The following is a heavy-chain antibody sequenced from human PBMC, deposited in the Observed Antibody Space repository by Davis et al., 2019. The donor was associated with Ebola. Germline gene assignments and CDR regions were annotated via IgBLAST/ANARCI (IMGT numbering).Heavy chain of an antibody. V-gene: IGHV3-7*01. CDR2: IKQDGSEK. D-gene: IGHD6-19*01. J-gene: IGHJ4*02. Sequence: GESLKISCAASGFTFSSYWMCWVRQAPGKGLEWVANIKQDGSEKYYVDSVKGRFTISRDNAKNSLYLQMNSLRAEDTAVYYCARGVHGLSGWYDYWGQGTLVTVSS. CDR3: ARGVHGLSGWYDY. CDR1: GFTFSSYW.